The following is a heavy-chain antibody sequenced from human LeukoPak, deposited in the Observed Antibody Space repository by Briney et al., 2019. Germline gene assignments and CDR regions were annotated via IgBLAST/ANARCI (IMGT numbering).Heavy chain of an antibody. CDR3: AKVYSWNNVFDP. CDR1: GGSINSYY. CDR2: IYSSGST. V-gene: IGHV4-4*07. J-gene: IGHJ5*02. Sequence: SETLSLTCTVSGGSINSYYWSWIRQPAGKGLEWIGRIYSSGSTNYNPSLKSRVSMSVDTSKNQFSLKLTSVTAADTAVYYCAKVYSWNNVFDPWGQGTLVTVSS. D-gene: IGHD1/OR15-1a*01.